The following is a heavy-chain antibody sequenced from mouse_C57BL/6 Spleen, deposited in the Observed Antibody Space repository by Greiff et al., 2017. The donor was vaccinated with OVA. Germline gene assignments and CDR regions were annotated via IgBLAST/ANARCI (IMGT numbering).Heavy chain of an antibody. CDR1: GYTFTSYW. Sequence: QVQLQQPGAELVKPGASVKLSCKASGYTFTSYWMHWVKQRPGQGLEWIGMIHPNSGSTNYNEKFKSKATLTVDKSSSTAYMQLSSLTSEDSAVXFWAREDYYGSSLGYWGQGTTLTVSS. CDR2: IHPNSGST. V-gene: IGHV1-64*01. CDR3: AREDYYGSSLGY. J-gene: IGHJ2*01. D-gene: IGHD1-1*01.